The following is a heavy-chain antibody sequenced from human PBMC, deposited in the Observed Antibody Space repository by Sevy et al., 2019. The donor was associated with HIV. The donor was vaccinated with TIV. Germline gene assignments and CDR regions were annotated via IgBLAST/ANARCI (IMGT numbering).Heavy chain of an antibody. CDR3: AGENAWGRGYS. D-gene: IGHD1-26*01. Sequence: SETLSLTCTVSGGSITSLYWNWIRQPPGKGLEWIANIYYNGHMTYNPSLKSRVTLSLDTSKNQFSLRLSSVTAADTAMYYCAGENAWGRGYSWGQGTLVTVSS. CDR1: GGSITSLY. V-gene: IGHV4-59*08. CDR2: IYYNGHM. J-gene: IGHJ4*02.